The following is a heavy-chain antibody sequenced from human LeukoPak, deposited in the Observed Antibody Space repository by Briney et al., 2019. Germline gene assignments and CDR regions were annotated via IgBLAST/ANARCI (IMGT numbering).Heavy chain of an antibody. Sequence: GGSLRLSCAASGFTFSSYAMSWVRQAPGKGLEWVSAISGSGGSTYYADSVKGRFTISRDNAKNSLYLQMNSLRAEDMALYYCAKDMSYGGNPAAFDIWGQGTMVTVSS. CDR2: ISGSGGST. D-gene: IGHD4-23*01. CDR1: GFTFSSYA. CDR3: AKDMSYGGNPAAFDI. V-gene: IGHV3-23*01. J-gene: IGHJ3*02.